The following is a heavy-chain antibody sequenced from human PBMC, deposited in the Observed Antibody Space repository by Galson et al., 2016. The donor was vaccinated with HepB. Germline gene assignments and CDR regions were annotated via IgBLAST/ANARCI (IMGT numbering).Heavy chain of an antibody. V-gene: IGHV4-4*02. CDR1: GDSISSSYW. CDR2: IYHSGST. J-gene: IGHJ3*02. Sequence: SETLSLTCAVPGDSISSSYWWTWARQPPGKGLEWIGEIYHSGSTNYNPSLKSRVTISVDKSKSKFSLTLTSVTAADTAVYYCAGDPPGGMAVTTGDAFDIWGQGTMVTVSS. CDR3: AGDPPGGMAVTTGDAFDI. D-gene: IGHD4/OR15-4a*01.